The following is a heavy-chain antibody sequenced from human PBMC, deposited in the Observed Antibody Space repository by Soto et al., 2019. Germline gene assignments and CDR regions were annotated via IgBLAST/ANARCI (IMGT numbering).Heavy chain of an antibody. Sequence: GGSLRLSCAASGFTFSSYAMHWVRQAPGKGLEWVAVISYDGSNKYYADSVKGRFTISRDNSKNTLYLQMNSLRAEDTAVYYCARGDPLGPYYYYGMDVWGQGTTVTVSS. CDR2: ISYDGSNK. CDR1: GFTFSSYA. CDR3: ARGDPLGPYYYYGMDV. J-gene: IGHJ6*02. V-gene: IGHV3-30-3*01.